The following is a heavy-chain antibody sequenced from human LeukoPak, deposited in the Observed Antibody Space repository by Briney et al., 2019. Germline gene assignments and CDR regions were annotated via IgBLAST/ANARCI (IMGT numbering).Heavy chain of an antibody. CDR1: GYSFSDYW. D-gene: IGHD2-2*01. V-gene: IGHV5-51*01. Sequence: GESLKLSCKGSGYSFSDYWVGWVRQMPGKGLEWMGIIYHDGSDTRYSPSFQGQVTISVDKSISAAYLQWSSLKSSDTAMYYCASPSRGHSSSINCLWRPFDLWGQGTMVTVSS. CDR3: ASPSRGHSSSINCLWRPFDL. J-gene: IGHJ3*01. CDR2: IYHDGSDT.